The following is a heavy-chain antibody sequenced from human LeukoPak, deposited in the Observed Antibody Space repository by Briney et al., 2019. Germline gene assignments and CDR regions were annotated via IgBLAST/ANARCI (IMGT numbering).Heavy chain of an antibody. CDR1: GGSISTYY. V-gene: IGHV4-59*08. D-gene: IGHD2-15*01. CDR2: IYYSGST. J-gene: IGHJ4*02. Sequence: SETLSLTCTVSGGSISTYYWSWIRQPPGKGLEWIGYIYYSGSTNYNPSLKSRVTISVDTSKNQFSLKLSSVTAADTAVYYCARSGGVASYYFDYWGQGILVTVSS. CDR3: ARSGGVASYYFDY.